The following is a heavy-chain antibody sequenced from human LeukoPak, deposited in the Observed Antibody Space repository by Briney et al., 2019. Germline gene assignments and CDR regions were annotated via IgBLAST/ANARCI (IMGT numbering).Heavy chain of an antibody. CDR1: GYIFTNYW. D-gene: IGHD3-10*01. J-gene: IGHJ4*02. CDR3: ARQSRDGSKTRGYYFDS. CDR2: IYPADSDT. V-gene: IGHV5-51*01. Sequence: GASLQISCQVSGYIFTNYWIGWVRRMPGKGLESMGIIYPADSDTTYSPSFEGQVTISADKSIDTVYLQWSSLKASDTATYYCARQSRDGSKTRGYYFDSWGQGTLVTVSS.